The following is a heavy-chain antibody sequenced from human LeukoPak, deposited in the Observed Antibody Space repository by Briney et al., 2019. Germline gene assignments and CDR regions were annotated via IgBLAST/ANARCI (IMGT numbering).Heavy chain of an antibody. CDR1: GFTFNSYG. CDR2: IWYDGSNT. V-gene: IGHV3-30*02. CDR3: AKDRQDFWSGYYPDY. J-gene: IGHJ4*02. Sequence: GGSLRLSCAASGFTFNSYGMHWVRQAPGKGLEWVAVIWYDGSNTYYADSVKGRFTISRDDSKNTLYLQMNSLRAEDTAVYYCAKDRQDFWSGYYPDYWGQGTLVTVSS. D-gene: IGHD3-3*01.